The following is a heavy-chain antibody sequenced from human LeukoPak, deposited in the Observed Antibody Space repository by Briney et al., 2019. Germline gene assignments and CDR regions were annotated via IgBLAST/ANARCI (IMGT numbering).Heavy chain of an antibody. Sequence: GGSLRLSCAASGFTFSNAWMSWVRQAPGKGLEWVGRIKSKTDGGTTDYAAPVKGRFTISRDDSKNTLYLRMNSLKTEDTAVYYCTTGGSYYYDSSGSRFVDYWGQGTLVTVSS. CDR3: TTGGSYYYDSSGSRFVDY. CDR1: GFTFSNAW. V-gene: IGHV3-15*01. D-gene: IGHD3-22*01. CDR2: IKSKTDGGTT. J-gene: IGHJ4*02.